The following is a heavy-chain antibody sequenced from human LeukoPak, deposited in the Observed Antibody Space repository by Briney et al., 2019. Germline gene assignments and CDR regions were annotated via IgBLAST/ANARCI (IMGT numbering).Heavy chain of an antibody. D-gene: IGHD3-22*01. V-gene: IGHV3-23*01. J-gene: IGHJ4*02. CDR2: IFGSGGSA. CDR1: GFTFNSYA. Sequence: GSLRLSCAASGFTFNSYAMYWVRQAPGKGLEWVSGIFGSGGSAHYADSVKGRFTISRDNSKNTLYLQMNSLRAEDTAVYYCARDRGGYYYDSSGYPLWGQGTLVTVSS. CDR3: ARDRGGYYYDSSGYPL.